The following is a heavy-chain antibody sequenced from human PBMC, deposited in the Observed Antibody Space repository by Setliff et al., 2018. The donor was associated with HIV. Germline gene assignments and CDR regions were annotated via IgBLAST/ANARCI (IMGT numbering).Heavy chain of an antibody. CDR2: IHWNSGTK. CDR1: GFTFGDYS. V-gene: IGHV3-9*01. Sequence: PGGSLRLSCAGSGFTFGDYSMHWVRQAPGKGLEWVSGIHWNSGTKGYADSVKGRFTISRDNAKNSLYLQMESLRPEDTASYYCAKDRGRIAAAGYFDSWGQGTQVTVSS. CDR3: AKDRGRIAAAGYFDS. J-gene: IGHJ4*02. D-gene: IGHD6-13*01.